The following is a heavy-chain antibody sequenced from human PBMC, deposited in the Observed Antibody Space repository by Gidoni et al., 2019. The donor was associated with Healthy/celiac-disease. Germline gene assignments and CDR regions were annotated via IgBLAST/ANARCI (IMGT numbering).Heavy chain of an antibody. Sequence: QLQLQESGPGLVKPSETLSLPCTVSGGSISSSSYYWGWIRQPPGKGLEWIGSIYYSGSTYYNPSRKSRVTISVDTSKNQFSLKLSSVTAADTAVYYCASLAVAGPMDVWGKGTTVTVSS. CDR1: GGSISSSSYY. D-gene: IGHD6-19*01. CDR3: ASLAVAGPMDV. J-gene: IGHJ6*03. CDR2: IYYSGST. V-gene: IGHV4-39*01.